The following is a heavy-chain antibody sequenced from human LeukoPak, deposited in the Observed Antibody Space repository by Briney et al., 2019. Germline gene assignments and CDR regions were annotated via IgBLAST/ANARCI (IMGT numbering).Heavy chain of an antibody. CDR1: GFTFSSYS. CDR2: ISDSSSTI. CDR3: ARDSSGWYYFDY. J-gene: IGHJ4*02. D-gene: IGHD6-19*01. V-gene: IGHV3-48*02. Sequence: GGSLRLSCAAAGFTFSSYSMNWVRQAPGKGLEWVSYISDSSSTIYYADSVKGRFTISRDNAKNSLYLQMNSLRDEDTAVYYCARDSSGWYYFDYWGQGTLVTVSS.